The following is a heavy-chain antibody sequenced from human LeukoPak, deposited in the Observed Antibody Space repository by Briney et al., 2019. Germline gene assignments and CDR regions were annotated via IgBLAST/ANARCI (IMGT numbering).Heavy chain of an antibody. CDR2: IGAYNGDT. CDR3: ARDPSNNSGRHQYFDL. D-gene: IGHD6-19*01. CDR1: GYTYTHHG. V-gene: IGHV1-18*01. Sequence: ASVKVSCKASGYTYTHHGITWVRQAPGQGLEWMGWIGAYNGDTKYAQNLQGRVTITTDASTTTAYMELRSLRSDDTAVYFCARDPSNNSGRHQYFDLWGRGTLVTVSS. J-gene: IGHJ2*01.